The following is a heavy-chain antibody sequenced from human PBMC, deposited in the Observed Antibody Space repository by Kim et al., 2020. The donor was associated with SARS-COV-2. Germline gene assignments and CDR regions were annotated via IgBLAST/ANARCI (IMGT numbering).Heavy chain of an antibody. CDR1: GYTFTSYD. D-gene: IGHD3-10*01. Sequence: SVKVSCKASGYTFTSYDINWVRQATGQGLEWMGWMNPNSGNTGYAQKFQGRVTMTRNTSISTAYMELSSLRSEDTAVYYCARGLLVRGVFYYYYYMDVWGKGTTVTVSS. CDR2: MNPNSGNT. J-gene: IGHJ6*03. CDR3: ARGLLVRGVFYYYYYMDV. V-gene: IGHV1-8*01.